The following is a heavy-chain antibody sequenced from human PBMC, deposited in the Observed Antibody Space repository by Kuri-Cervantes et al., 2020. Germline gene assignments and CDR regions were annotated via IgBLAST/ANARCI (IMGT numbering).Heavy chain of an antibody. CDR1: GGSISSYY. V-gene: IGHV4-59*01. CDR2: IFYSGST. CDR3: ARDPGE. Sequence: ESLKISCTVSGGSISSYYWSWIRQPPGKGLEWIGYIFYSGSTNYNPSLKSRVTISVDTSKNQFSPKLRSVTAADTAVYYCARDPGEWGQGTLVTVSS. D-gene: IGHD3-16*01. J-gene: IGHJ4*02.